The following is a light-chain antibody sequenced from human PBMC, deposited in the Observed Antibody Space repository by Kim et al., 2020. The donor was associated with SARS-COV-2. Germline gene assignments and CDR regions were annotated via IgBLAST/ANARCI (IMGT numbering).Light chain of an antibody. CDR3: SSYAGRQNLV. CDR1: RSAIGGYNF. V-gene: IGLV2-8*01. CDR2: EVN. J-gene: IGLJ2*01. Sequence: GQSCTISCTVTRSAIGGYNFVAWYQQHPGKAPKVMIYEVNKRPSGVPDRFSGSKSGNTASLTVSGLQAEDEADYCCSSYAGRQNLVFGGGTQLTVL.